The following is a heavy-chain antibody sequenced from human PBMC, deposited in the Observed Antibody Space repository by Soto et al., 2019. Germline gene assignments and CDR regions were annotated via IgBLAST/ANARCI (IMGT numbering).Heavy chain of an antibody. CDR2: ISAYNGNT. CDR1: GYTFTSYG. CDR3: GRGVYSSGLANFDK. Sequence: ASVQVSCKASGYTFTSYGISWVRQAPGQGLEWMGWISAYNGNTNYAQKLQGRVTMTTDTSTSTTNMKLRSLRLDDTVVYYCGRGVYSSGLANFDKWGQGPLVTVSS. V-gene: IGHV1-18*01. D-gene: IGHD6-19*01. J-gene: IGHJ4*02.